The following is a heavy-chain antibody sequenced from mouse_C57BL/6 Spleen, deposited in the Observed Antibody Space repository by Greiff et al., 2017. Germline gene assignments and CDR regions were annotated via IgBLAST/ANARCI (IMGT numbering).Heavy chain of an antibody. V-gene: IGHV5-17*01. J-gene: IGHJ3*01. CDR2: ISSGSGTT. Sequence: EVQGVESGGGLVKPGGSLKLSCAASGFTFSASGMHWVRQAPEKGLEWVADISSGSGTTYYADTVKGQFPISRDNATNTLFLQMTSLRSEDTAMYYCARGAPFAYWGQGTLVTVSA. CDR1: GFTFSASG. CDR3: ARGAPFAY. D-gene: IGHD3-1*01.